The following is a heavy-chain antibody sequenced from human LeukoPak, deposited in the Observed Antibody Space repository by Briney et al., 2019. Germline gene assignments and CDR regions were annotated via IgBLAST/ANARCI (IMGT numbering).Heavy chain of an antibody. D-gene: IGHD6-13*01. V-gene: IGHV3-30*04. CDR1: GFTFSSYA. CDR3: ARDGLYSSSWYSNWFDP. CDR2: ISYDGSNK. Sequence: GGSLRLSCAASGFTFSSYAMHWVRQAPGKGLEWVAVISYDGSNKYYADSVKGRFTISRDNSKNTLYLQMNSLRAEDTAVYYCARDGLYSSSWYSNWFDPWGQGTLVTVSS. J-gene: IGHJ5*02.